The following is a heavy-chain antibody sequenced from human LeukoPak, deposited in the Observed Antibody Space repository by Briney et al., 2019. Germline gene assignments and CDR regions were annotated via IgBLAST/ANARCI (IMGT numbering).Heavy chain of an antibody. CDR3: TRDQTPYY. J-gene: IGHJ4*02. CDR2: IRSNLYGGTP. CDR1: GFTFSSYS. Sequence: GGSLRLSCAASGFTFSSYSMNWVRQAPGKGLEWVGFIRSNLYGGTPEYAASVKGRFTISRDDSNSIAYLEMDSLKTDDTAVYYCTRDQTPYYWGQGTLVTVSS. V-gene: IGHV3-49*04.